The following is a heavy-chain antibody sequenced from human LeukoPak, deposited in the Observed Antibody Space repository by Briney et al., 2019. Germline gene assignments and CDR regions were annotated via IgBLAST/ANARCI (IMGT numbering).Heavy chain of an antibody. CDR1: GGSISSYY. V-gene: IGHV4-59*01. CDR3: ARVNYDFWSGSGIYYMDV. Sequence: PSETLSLTCTVSGGSISSYYWSWIRQPPGKGLEWIGYIYYSGSTNYNPSLKSRVTISVDTSKNQFSLKLSSVTAADTAVYYCARVNYDFWSGSGIYYMDVWGKGTTVTVSS. CDR2: IYYSGST. D-gene: IGHD3-3*01. J-gene: IGHJ6*03.